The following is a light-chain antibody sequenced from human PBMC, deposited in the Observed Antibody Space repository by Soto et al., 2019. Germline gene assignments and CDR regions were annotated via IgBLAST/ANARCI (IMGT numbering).Light chain of an antibody. Sequence: QSVLTQPPSASGTPGQSVTISCSGGKSNIENNPVNWYQQFPGAAPKLLISMNNQRPSGVPARFSGFKAATSASLTISGLQSEDEADYYCTAWDDNMRGVLFGGGTKLTVL. J-gene: IGLJ3*02. CDR1: KSNIENNP. CDR2: MNN. CDR3: TAWDDNMRGVL. V-gene: IGLV1-44*01.